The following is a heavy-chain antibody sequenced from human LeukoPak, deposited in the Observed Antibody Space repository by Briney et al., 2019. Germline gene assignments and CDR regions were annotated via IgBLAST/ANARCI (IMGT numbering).Heavy chain of an antibody. Sequence: GRSLRLSCAASGFTFSSYGMHWVRQAPGKGLEWEAVIWYDGSNKYYADSVKGRFTISRDNSKNTLYLQMNSLRAEDTAVYYCARDLIVADAPRMDVWGQGTAVTVSS. CDR1: GFTFSSYG. J-gene: IGHJ6*02. CDR2: IWYDGSNK. D-gene: IGHD2-15*01. V-gene: IGHV3-33*01. CDR3: ARDLIVADAPRMDV.